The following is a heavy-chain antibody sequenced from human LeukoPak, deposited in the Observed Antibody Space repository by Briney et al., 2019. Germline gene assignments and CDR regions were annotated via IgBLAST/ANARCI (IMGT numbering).Heavy chain of an antibody. Sequence: GASVKVSCKASGYPFSSYGINWVRQAPGQGLEWMGWISGYNGNTDYAQKLQGRVTMTRDTATSTVYMELSSLGSEDTAVYYCTREVVGTTIKNFDSWGQGTLVTVSP. CDR1: GYPFSSYG. CDR2: ISGYNGNT. V-gene: IGHV1-18*01. CDR3: TREVVGTTIKNFDS. J-gene: IGHJ4*02. D-gene: IGHD4-11*01.